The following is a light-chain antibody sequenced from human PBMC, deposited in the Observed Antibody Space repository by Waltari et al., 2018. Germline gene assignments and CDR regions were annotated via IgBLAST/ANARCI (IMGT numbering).Light chain of an antibody. CDR3: SSQSTKNGVI. J-gene: IGLJ2*01. CDR1: SSDVGGDDS. CDR2: DVN. Sequence: QSALTQPASVSGSPGQSITISCTGSSSDVGGDDSVSWYEDHPGQAPKGIIYDVNKRPQGVSDRFAGSKSGNTASLTISGLQAEDEATFYCSSQSTKNGVIFGGGTKVTVL. V-gene: IGLV2-14*03.